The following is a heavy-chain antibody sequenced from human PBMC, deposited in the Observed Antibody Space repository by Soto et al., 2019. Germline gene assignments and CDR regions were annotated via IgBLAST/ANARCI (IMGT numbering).Heavy chain of an antibody. CDR2: IVVGSGNT. D-gene: IGHD1-26*01. CDR1: GFTFTSSA. Sequence: SVKVSCKASGFTFTSSAVQWVRQARGQRLEWIGWIVVGSGNTNYAQKFQERVTITRDMSTSTAYMELSSLRSEDTAVYYCARVVGWESWTLDPWGQGTLVTVSS. CDR3: ARVVGWESWTLDP. J-gene: IGHJ5*02. V-gene: IGHV1-58*01.